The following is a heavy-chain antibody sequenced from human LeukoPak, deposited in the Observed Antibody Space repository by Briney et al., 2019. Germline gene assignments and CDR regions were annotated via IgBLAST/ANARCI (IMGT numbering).Heavy chain of an antibody. J-gene: IGHJ4*02. V-gene: IGHV3-7*01. D-gene: IGHD3-22*01. Sequence: GGSLRLSWEASGFTFGLYWMSWVRQAPGKGLEWVANIKQDGSEKYYVDSVKGRFTISRDNAKNSLYLQMNSLRADDTAVYYCARDGDTSGYTDWGQGTLVTVSS. CDR3: ARDGDTSGYTD. CDR1: GFTFGLYW. CDR2: IKQDGSEK.